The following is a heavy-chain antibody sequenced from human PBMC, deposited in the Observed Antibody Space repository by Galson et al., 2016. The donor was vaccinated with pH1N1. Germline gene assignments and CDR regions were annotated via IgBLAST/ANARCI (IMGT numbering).Heavy chain of an antibody. Sequence: SVKVPCKASGGTFSSYGINWVRQAPGQGLEWMGGIIPIFGTAKYAQNFQGRVTITADESTTTAYMELSSLRFEDTAVYYCAREDYYDTDLSDWYFDLWGRGTLLTVSS. J-gene: IGHJ2*01. D-gene: IGHD3-22*01. CDR3: AREDYYDTDLSDWYFDL. CDR1: GGTFSSYG. CDR2: IIPIFGTA. V-gene: IGHV1-69*13.